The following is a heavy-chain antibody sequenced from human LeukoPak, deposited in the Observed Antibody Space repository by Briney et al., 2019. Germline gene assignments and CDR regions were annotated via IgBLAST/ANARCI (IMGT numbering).Heavy chain of an antibody. Sequence: SLRLSCAASGFTFDDYAMHWVRQAPGKGLEWVSGISWNSGSIGYADSVKGRFTISRDNAKNSLYLQMNSLRAEDTAVYYCARDSNVLDYYYMDVWGKGTTVTVSS. D-gene: IGHD1-1*01. CDR3: ARDSNVLDYYYMDV. CDR2: ISWNSGSI. CDR1: GFTFDDYA. J-gene: IGHJ6*03. V-gene: IGHV3-9*01.